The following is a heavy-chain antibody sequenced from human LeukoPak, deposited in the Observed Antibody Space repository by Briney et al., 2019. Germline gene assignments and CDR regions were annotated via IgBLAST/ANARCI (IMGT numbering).Heavy chain of an antibody. J-gene: IGHJ4*02. Sequence: GGSLRLSCAASGFTFDDYAMHWVRQAPGKGLEWVSGISWNSGSIAYADSVKGRFTISRDNAKNSLYLRMNSLRAEDTALYYCAKGLESYWSYFDNWGQGTLVTVSS. CDR1: GFTFDDYA. CDR3: AKGLESYWSYFDN. V-gene: IGHV3-9*01. CDR2: ISWNSGSI. D-gene: IGHD3-10*01.